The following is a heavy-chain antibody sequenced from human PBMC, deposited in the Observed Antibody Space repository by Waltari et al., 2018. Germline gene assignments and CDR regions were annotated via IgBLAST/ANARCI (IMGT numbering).Heavy chain of an antibody. CDR2: IYTSGST. CDR3: ARRSFRELFFDY. V-gene: IGHV4-61*09. D-gene: IGHD3-10*01. CDR1: GGSISSGSYY. Sequence: QVQLQESGPGLVKPSQTLSLTCPVSGGSISSGSYYWSWIRQPAGKGLEWIGYIYTSGSTNYNPSLKSRVTISVDTSKNQFSLKLSSVTAADTAVHYCARRSFRELFFDYWGQGTLVTVSS. J-gene: IGHJ4*02.